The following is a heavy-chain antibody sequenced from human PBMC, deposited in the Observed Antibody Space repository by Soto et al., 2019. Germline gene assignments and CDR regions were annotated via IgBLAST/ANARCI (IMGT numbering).Heavy chain of an antibody. CDR1: GYTFTGYY. D-gene: IGHD3-22*01. Sequence: ASVKVSCKASGYTFTGYYMHWVRQAPGQGLEWMGWINPNSGGTNYAQKFQGWVTMTRDTSISTAYMELSRLRSDDTAVYYCARGPYYYDSSRYYYYYGMDVWGQGTTVTVS. V-gene: IGHV1-2*04. J-gene: IGHJ6*02. CDR2: INPNSGGT. CDR3: ARGPYYYDSSRYYYYYGMDV.